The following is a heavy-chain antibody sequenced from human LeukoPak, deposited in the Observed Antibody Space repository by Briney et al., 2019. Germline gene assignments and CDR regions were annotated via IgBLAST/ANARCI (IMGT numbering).Heavy chain of an antibody. CDR2: IYPGDSDT. Sequence: GESLQISCKGSGYSFTTYWIGWVRQMPGKGLEWMGIIYPGDSDTRYSPSFQGQVTISADKSINTAYLQWSSLKASDTAMYYCARRMVRGVMDYFDYWGQGTLVTVSS. CDR3: ARRMVRGVMDYFDY. D-gene: IGHD3-10*01. V-gene: IGHV5-51*01. J-gene: IGHJ4*02. CDR1: GYSFTTYW.